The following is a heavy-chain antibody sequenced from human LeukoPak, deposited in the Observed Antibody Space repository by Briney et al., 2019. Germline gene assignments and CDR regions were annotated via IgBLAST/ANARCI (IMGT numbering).Heavy chain of an antibody. V-gene: IGHV3-7*01. CDR2: INQDGSQK. J-gene: IGHJ4*02. CDR1: GFTFSSYW. CDR3: VRESRSSSDSR. Sequence: PGGSLRLSCAASGFTFSSYWMSWVRQAPGKGLEWVANINQDGSQKNDVDSLEGRFTVSRDNAKNSLYLQMNGLRAEGTAVYYCVRESRSSSDSRWGQGTLVTVSS. D-gene: IGHD2-2*01.